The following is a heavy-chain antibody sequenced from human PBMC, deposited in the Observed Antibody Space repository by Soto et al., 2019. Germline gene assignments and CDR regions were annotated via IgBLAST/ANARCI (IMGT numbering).Heavy chain of an antibody. Sequence: SETLSLTCTVSGGSISSSSYYWGWIRQPPGKGLEWIGSIYYSGSTYYNPSLKSRVTISVDTSKNQFSLKLSSVTAADTAVYYCARTYCGGDCYAYYYYYGMDVWGQGTTVTVSS. CDR1: GGSISSSSYY. CDR2: IYYSGST. D-gene: IGHD2-21*02. J-gene: IGHJ6*02. CDR3: ARTYCGGDCYAYYYYYGMDV. V-gene: IGHV4-39*01.